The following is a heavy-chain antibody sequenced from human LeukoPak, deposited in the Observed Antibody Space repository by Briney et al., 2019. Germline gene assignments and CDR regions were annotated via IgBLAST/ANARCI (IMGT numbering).Heavy chain of an antibody. D-gene: IGHD3-10*01. CDR2: ISGSGGST. J-gene: IGHJ4*02. V-gene: IGHV3-23*01. Sequence: GGSLRLSCAASGFTFSSYAMSWVRQAPGKGLEWVSAISGSGGSTYYADSVKGRFTISRDNSKNTLYLQMSSLRAEDTAVYYCAKGSKLPTGRITMVRGGLFDYWGQGTLVTVSS. CDR1: GFTFSSYA. CDR3: AKGSKLPTGRITMVRGGLFDY.